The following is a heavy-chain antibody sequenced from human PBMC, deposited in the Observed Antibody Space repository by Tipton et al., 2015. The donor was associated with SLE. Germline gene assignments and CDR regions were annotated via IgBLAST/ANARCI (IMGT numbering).Heavy chain of an antibody. CDR3: AVRYNWNGGGDY. CDR1: GYTFSSYT. Sequence: QVQLEQSGAEVKKPGASVKVSCKASGYTFSSYTISWVRQAPRQGLEWMGRIIPILGIANYAQKFQGRVTITADKSTSTAYMELSSLRSEDTAVYYCAVRYNWNGGGDYWGQGTLVTVSS. J-gene: IGHJ4*02. V-gene: IGHV1-69*09. CDR2: IIPILGIA. D-gene: IGHD1-1*01.